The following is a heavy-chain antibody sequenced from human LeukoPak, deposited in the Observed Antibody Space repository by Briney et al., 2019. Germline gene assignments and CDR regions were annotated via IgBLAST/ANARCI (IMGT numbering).Heavy chain of an antibody. J-gene: IGHJ6*03. Sequence: GGSLRLSCAASGFTFSSYSMNWVRQAPGKGLEWVSSISSSSSYIYYADSVKGRFTISRDNAKNSLYLQMNSLRAEDTAVYYCARDGSEQYYYDSSGYYRPYYYYYYMDVWGKGTTVTVSS. D-gene: IGHD3-22*01. CDR3: ARDGSEQYYYDSSGYYRPYYYYYYMDV. CDR2: ISSSSSYI. V-gene: IGHV3-21*01. CDR1: GFTFSSYS.